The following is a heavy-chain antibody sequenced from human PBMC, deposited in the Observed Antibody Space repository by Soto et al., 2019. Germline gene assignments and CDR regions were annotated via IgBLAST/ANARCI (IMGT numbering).Heavy chain of an antibody. D-gene: IGHD6-19*01. J-gene: IGHJ4*02. Sequence: PSETLSLTCTVSGGSISSYYWSWIRQPPGKGLEWIGYIYYSGGTNYNPSLKSRVTISVDTSKNQFSLKLSSVTAADTAVYYCARDLGSSGWPTYFDSWGQGTLVTVSS. CDR2: IYYSGGT. CDR3: ARDLGSSGWPTYFDS. CDR1: GGSISSYY. V-gene: IGHV4-59*01.